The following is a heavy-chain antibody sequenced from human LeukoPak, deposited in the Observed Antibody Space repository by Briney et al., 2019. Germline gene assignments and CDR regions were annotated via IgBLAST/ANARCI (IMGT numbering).Heavy chain of an antibody. CDR3: ARGGVLNYDILTGDY. CDR1: GFTFSSYW. D-gene: IGHD3-9*01. V-gene: IGHV3-7*01. CDR2: IKQDGSEK. Sequence: PGGSLRFFCAASGFTFSSYWMSWVRQAPGKGLEWVANIKQDGSEKYYVDSVKGRFTISRDNAKNSLYPQMNSLRAEDTAVYYCARGGVLNYDILTGDYWGQGTLVTVSS. J-gene: IGHJ4*02.